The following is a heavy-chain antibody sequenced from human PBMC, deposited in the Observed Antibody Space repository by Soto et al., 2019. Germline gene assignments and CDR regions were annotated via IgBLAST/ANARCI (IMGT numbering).Heavy chain of an antibody. CDR2: INSEGSST. J-gene: IGHJ4*02. D-gene: IGHD3-10*01. CDR3: ARDRGWFGEVPFDY. Sequence: PGGSLRLSCAASGFTFSSYWMHWVRQAPGKGLVWVSRINSEGSSTSYADDVKGRFTISRDNAKKTLYLQLNSLRAEDTAVYYCARDRGWFGEVPFDYWGQGT. V-gene: IGHV3-74*01. CDR1: GFTFSSYW.